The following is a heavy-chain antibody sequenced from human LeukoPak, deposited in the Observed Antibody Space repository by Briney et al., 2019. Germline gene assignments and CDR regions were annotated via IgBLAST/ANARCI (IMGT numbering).Heavy chain of an antibody. CDR3: ARGDGSGLLYYGMDV. J-gene: IGHJ6*04. D-gene: IGHD3-10*01. Sequence: GGSLRLSCAASGFTFSSYAMHWVRQAPGKGLEWVAVISYDGSNKYYADSVKGRFTISRDNSKNTLYLQMNSLRAEDTAVYYCARGDGSGLLYYGMDVWGKGTTVAVSS. V-gene: IGHV3-30*04. CDR1: GFTFSSYA. CDR2: ISYDGSNK.